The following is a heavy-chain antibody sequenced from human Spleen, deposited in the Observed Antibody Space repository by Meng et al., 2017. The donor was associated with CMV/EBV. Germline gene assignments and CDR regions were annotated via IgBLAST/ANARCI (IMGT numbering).Heavy chain of an antibody. CDR1: GFTFSDHA. CDR2: ISYDGSNK. D-gene: IGHD3-10*01. J-gene: IGHJ6*02. Sequence: SCVASGFTFSDHAMHWVRQAPGKGLEWVAVISYDGSNKYYADSVKGRFTISRDNSKNTLYLQMNSLRAEDTAVYYCARDGEGIYGMDVWGQGTTVTVSS. V-gene: IGHV3-30-3*01. CDR3: ARDGEGIYGMDV.